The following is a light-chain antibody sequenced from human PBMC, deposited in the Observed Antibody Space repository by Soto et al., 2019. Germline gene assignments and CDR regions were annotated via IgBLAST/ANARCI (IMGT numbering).Light chain of an antibody. CDR3: QQYGSTPKT. V-gene: IGKV3-20*01. J-gene: IGKJ2*01. Sequence: EIVLTQSPGTLSLSPGERATLSCRASQSVRSSYLAWFQQKPGQAPRLLIYGASSRATGIPDRFSGSESGTDFTLTISRLEPADFAVYYCQQYGSTPKTFGQGTKLEIK. CDR1: QSVRSSY. CDR2: GAS.